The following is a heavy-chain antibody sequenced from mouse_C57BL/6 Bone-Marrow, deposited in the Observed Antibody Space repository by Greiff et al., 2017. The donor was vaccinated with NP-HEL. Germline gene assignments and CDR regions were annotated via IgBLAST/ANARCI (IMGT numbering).Heavy chain of an antibody. D-gene: IGHD6-1*01. CDR2: ISSGGDYI. J-gene: IGHJ4*01. Sequence: EVQGVESGEGLVKPGGSLKLSCAASGFTFSSYAMSWVRQTPEKRLEWVAYISSGGDYIYYADTVKGRFTFSRDNARNTLYLQMSSLKAEDTAMYYCTSRLSVYAMDYWGQGTSVTVSS. CDR1: GFTFSSYA. CDR3: TSRLSVYAMDY. V-gene: IGHV5-9-1*02.